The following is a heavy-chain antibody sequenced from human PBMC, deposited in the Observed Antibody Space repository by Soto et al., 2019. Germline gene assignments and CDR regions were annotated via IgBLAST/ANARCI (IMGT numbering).Heavy chain of an antibody. Sequence: QVQLVQSGAEVKKPGSSVKVSCKASGGTFSSYTISWVRQAPGQGLEWMGRIIPILGIANYAQKFQGRVTITADKATSTAYMELSSLRSEDTAVYYCARSAENMVRGVILWYFDLWGRGTLVTVSS. CDR1: GGTFSSYT. J-gene: IGHJ2*01. V-gene: IGHV1-69*02. D-gene: IGHD3-10*01. CDR3: ARSAENMVRGVILWYFDL. CDR2: IIPILGIA.